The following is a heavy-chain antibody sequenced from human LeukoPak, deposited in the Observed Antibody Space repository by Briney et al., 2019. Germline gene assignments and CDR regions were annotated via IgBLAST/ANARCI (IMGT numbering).Heavy chain of an antibody. J-gene: IGHJ3*01. CDR3: ANEYSKGDV. D-gene: IGHD4-11*01. V-gene: IGHV3-23*01. Sequence: QSGGSLRLSCAASGFTFPNYVMSWVRQAPGKGLEWVSAISGSGGNTYYADSVKGRFTISRDNSKNTLYLQMNRLRAEDGAVYYCANEYSKGDVWGQGTMVTVSS. CDR2: ISGSGGNT. CDR1: GFTFPNYV.